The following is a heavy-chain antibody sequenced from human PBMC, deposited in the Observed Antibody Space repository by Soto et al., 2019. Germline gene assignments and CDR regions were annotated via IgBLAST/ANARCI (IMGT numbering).Heavy chain of an antibody. J-gene: IGHJ4*02. CDR1: GFSLTTSGVA. CDR3: AHRPRTGSSYFYFEN. V-gene: IGHV2-5*01. CDR2: IYWNDDK. D-gene: IGHD3-3*01. Sequence: QITLKESGPTLAKSTQPLTLTCSLSGFSLTTSGVAVGWIRQPPGKALEWLALIYWNDDKRYSPSLKSRLTITKDTSKNQVVLTMTNMDPVDTARYYCAHRPRTGSSYFYFENWGQGSLVTVSP.